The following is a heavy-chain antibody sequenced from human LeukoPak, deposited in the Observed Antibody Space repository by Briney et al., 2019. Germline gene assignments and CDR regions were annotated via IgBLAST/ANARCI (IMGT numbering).Heavy chain of an antibody. J-gene: IGHJ6*02. D-gene: IGHD6-6*01. Sequence: GGSLRLSCAASGFTVSSNYMSWVRQAPGKGLEWVSVIYSGGSTYYADSVKGRFTISRDNSKNTLYLQMNSLRAEDTAVYYCARAEYSRLSYYYYGMDVWGQGTTVTVSS. CDR2: IYSGGST. CDR3: ARAEYSRLSYYYYGMDV. V-gene: IGHV3-53*01. CDR1: GFTVSSNY.